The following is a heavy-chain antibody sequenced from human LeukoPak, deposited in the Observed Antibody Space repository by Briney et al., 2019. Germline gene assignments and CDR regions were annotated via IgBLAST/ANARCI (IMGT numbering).Heavy chain of an antibody. CDR2: INPSGGST. D-gene: IGHD5-18*01. Sequence: AASVKVSCKASGYTFTSYYMHWVRQAPGQGLEWMGIINPSGGSTSYAQKFQGRVTMTRDTSTSTVYMELSSLRSEDTAVYYCALLPAALWGSGYSYGHYFDYWSQGTLVTVSS. CDR3: ALLPAALWGSGYSYGHYFDY. CDR1: GYTFTSYY. V-gene: IGHV1-46*01. J-gene: IGHJ4*02.